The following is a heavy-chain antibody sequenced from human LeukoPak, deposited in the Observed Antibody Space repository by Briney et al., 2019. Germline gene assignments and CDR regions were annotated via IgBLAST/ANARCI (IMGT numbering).Heavy chain of an antibody. CDR2: IYTSGST. V-gene: IGHV4-4*07. CDR3: AREWPQLASPLDY. Sequence: SETLSLTCTVSGGSISSYYWSWIRQPAGKGLEWVGRIYTSGSTNYNPSLKSRVTMSVDTCEDQFSLKLSSVTAADTAVYYYAREWPQLASPLDYWGQGTLVTVSS. CDR1: GGSISSYY. D-gene: IGHD6-13*01. J-gene: IGHJ4*02.